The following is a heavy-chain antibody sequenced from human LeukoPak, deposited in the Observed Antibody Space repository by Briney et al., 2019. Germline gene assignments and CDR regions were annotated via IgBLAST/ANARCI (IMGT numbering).Heavy chain of an antibody. Sequence: ASVEVSCTASGYTFTSYGISWVRQAPGQGLEWMGSTSPYNGNTKYAESLQGRVIMTTDTSTRTAYMELRGLRSADTAVFYCARDQYDYVWGSYRPYFDHWGQGTLVTVSS. CDR1: GYTFTSYG. CDR2: TSPYNGNT. CDR3: ARDQYDYVWGSYRPYFDH. V-gene: IGHV1-18*04. J-gene: IGHJ4*02. D-gene: IGHD3-16*02.